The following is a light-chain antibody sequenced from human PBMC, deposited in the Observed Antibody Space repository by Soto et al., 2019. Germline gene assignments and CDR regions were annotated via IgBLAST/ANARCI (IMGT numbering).Light chain of an antibody. CDR2: DAS. CDR3: QHRSNWPSVT. J-gene: IGKJ4*01. V-gene: IGKV3-11*01. Sequence: EIVLTQSPATLSLSPGNRATLSCRASQSVSSSLAWYQHQPGQAPRLLIYDASNRATGIPARFSGSGSGTHFTLIISSLEPEDFAIYYCQHRSNWPSVTFGGGTKLEIK. CDR1: QSVSSS.